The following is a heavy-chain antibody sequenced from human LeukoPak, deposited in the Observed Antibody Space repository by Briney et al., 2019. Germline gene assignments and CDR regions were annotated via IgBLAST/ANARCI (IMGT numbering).Heavy chain of an antibody. V-gene: IGHV3-7*01. D-gene: IGHD6-19*01. CDR3: ARVGSEWYRGAFDI. CDR2: IKQDGSET. Sequence: GSLRLSCAASEFPFTNYWMTWVRQAQGKGLEWVANIKQDGSETYYVDSVKGRFTISRDNAKNSLYLQLNILRAEDTAVYYCARVGSEWYRGAFDIWGQGTMVTVSS. J-gene: IGHJ3*02. CDR1: EFPFTNYW.